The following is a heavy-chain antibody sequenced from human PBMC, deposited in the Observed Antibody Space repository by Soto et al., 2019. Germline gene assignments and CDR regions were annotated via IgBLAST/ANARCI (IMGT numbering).Heavy chain of an antibody. J-gene: IGHJ5*02. CDR2: IYYSGST. V-gene: IGHV4-59*01. CDR3: AAESGSYRRGNWFDP. Sequence: PSETLSLTCKVSGGSIHSYYWSWIRQPPGKGLEWIGYIYYSGSTSYNPSRKSRVTMLVDTSKNQFSLNLSSVTAADTAVYYCAAESGSYRRGNWFDPWGQGTLVTVSS. D-gene: IGHD1-26*01. CDR1: GGSIHSYY.